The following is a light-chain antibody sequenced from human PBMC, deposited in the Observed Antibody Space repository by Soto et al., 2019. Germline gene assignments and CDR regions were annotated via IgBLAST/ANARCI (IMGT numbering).Light chain of an antibody. CDR3: SSYANFNTLV. J-gene: IGLJ1*01. V-gene: IGLV2-14*01. Sequence: SVRTQPASVPGSPGQSIAISCTGTSSDVGGYNYVSWYQQHPGKAPKLMIYDVSNRPSGVSNRFSGSKSGNTASLTISGLQSEDEGDYYCSSYANFNTLVFGTGTKVTVL. CDR2: DVS. CDR1: SSDVGGYNY.